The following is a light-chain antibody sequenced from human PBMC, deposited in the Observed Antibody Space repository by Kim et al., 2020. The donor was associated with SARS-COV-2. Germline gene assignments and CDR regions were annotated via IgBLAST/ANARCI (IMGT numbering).Light chain of an antibody. CDR2: EGS. V-gene: IGLV2-23*01. CDR3: CSFAGSSTWV. J-gene: IGLJ3*02. CDR1: SSDVGSYHL. Sequence: GQSITIACTGTSSDVGSYHLVSWYQHHPGKAPKLIMYEGSKRPSGVSDRFSGSKSVDTASLTISGLQAEDEADYYCCSFAGSSTWVFGGGTQLTVL.